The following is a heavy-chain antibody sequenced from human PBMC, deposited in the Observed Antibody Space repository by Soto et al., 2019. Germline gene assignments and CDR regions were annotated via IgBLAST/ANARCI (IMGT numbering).Heavy chain of an antibody. D-gene: IGHD2-8*02. V-gene: IGHV3-9*01. CDR2: IFWNSGTI. Sequence: DVQLVESGGGLVQPGRSLRLSCEVSGFSFGDYAMHWVRQAPGKGLEWVSGIFWNSGTIAYADSVKGRFTISRDNAKKSLYLQMNSLRPEDTALYYCAKGRCTGAKCYSDDVDVWGKGTTVTVSS. CDR1: GFSFGDYA. CDR3: AKGRCTGAKCYSDDVDV. J-gene: IGHJ6*03.